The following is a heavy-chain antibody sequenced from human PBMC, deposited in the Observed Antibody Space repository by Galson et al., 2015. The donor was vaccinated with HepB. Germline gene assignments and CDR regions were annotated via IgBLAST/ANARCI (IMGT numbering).Heavy chain of an antibody. V-gene: IGHV3-30*02. CDR2: IQSDASNI. CDR1: GFTFSSYW. CDR3: AKGLVAGLNNYFDY. D-gene: IGHD6-19*01. Sequence: SLRLSCAASGFTFSSYWMSWVRQAPGKGLEWVAFIQSDASNIHYADSMRGRLTISRDNSKNTLYLQMNSLRGEDTAVYYCAKGLVAGLNNYFDYWGQGTLVTVSS. J-gene: IGHJ4*02.